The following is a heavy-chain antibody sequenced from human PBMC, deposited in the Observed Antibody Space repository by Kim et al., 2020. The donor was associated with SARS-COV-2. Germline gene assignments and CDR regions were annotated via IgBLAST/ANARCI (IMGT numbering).Heavy chain of an antibody. J-gene: IGHJ4*02. CDR3: ARGSAVADFHY. Sequence: TGYADSVRGRFTSSVDSAKTTLYLQMNSLRGEDTAVYYCARGSAVADFHYWGQGTLVTVSS. D-gene: IGHD6-13*01. V-gene: IGHV3-74*01. CDR2: T.